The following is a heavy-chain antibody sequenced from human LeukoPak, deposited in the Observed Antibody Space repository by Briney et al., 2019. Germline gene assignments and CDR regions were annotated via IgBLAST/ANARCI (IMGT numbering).Heavy chain of an antibody. CDR1: GFTFSSYA. J-gene: IGHJ2*01. V-gene: IGHV3-64*01. Sequence: GGSLRLSCAASGFTFSSYAMHRVRQAPGKGLEYVSAISSNGGSTYYANSVKGRFTISRDNSKNTLYLQMGSLRAEDMAVYYCARAWDGSYRSLWYFDLWGRGTLVTVSS. CDR3: ARAWDGSYRSLWYFDL. CDR2: ISSNGGST. D-gene: IGHD1-26*01.